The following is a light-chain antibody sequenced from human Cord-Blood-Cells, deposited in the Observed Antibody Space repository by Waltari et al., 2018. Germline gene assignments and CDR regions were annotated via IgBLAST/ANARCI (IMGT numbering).Light chain of an antibody. Sequence: ELVLTQSPGTLSLSPGERATLSGRASQSVSSSYLAWYQQKPGQAPRLRIHGAPSRDTGIPDRFSGSGSGKDFALTSSRLEPEDCAVYYCQQYGSSPQTFGQGTKLEIK. V-gene: IGKV3-20*01. J-gene: IGKJ1*01. CDR1: QSVSSSY. CDR2: GAP. CDR3: QQYGSSPQT.